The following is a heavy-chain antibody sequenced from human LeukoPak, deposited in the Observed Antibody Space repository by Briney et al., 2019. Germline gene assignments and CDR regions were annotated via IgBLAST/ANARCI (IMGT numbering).Heavy chain of an antibody. D-gene: IGHD4-17*01. CDR1: GYTFTGYY. CDR2: INPNSGGT. J-gene: IGHJ5*02. V-gene: IGHV1-2*02. Sequence: ASVKVSCKSSGYTFTGYYMHWVRQAPGQGLEWMGWINPNSGGTNYAQKFQGRVTMTRDTSISTGYMELSRLRSDDTAVYYCAREYGDYSNWFDPWGQGTLVTVSS. CDR3: AREYGDYSNWFDP.